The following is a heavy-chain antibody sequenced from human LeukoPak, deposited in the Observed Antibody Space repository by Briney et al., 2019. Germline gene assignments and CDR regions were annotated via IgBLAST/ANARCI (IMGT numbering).Heavy chain of an antibody. V-gene: IGHV1-18*01. D-gene: IGHD6-13*01. Sequence: ASVKVSCKASGYTFTINGISWVRQAPGRGLEWMGWISANSGDTIYAGKFHGRVTLTRDTSTGTAYMELNSLTYDDTAVYYCARDRWYAFDYWGQGTLVTVSS. CDR2: ISANSGDT. CDR3: ARDRWYAFDY. CDR1: GYTFTING. J-gene: IGHJ4*02.